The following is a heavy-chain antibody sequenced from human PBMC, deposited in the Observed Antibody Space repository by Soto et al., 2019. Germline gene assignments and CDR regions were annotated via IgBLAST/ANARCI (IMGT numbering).Heavy chain of an antibody. J-gene: IGHJ4*02. CDR3: ARGHIGSYYYDSSGYYLA. D-gene: IGHD3-22*01. CDR1: GGSFSGYY. V-gene: IGHV4-34*01. Sequence: KQSPTLSLTCAVYGGSFSGYYWSWIRQPPGKGLEWIGEINHSGSTNYNPSLKSRVTISVDTSKNQFSLKLSSVTAADTAVYYCARGHIGSYYYDSSGYYLAWGQGTLVTVSS. CDR2: INHSGST.